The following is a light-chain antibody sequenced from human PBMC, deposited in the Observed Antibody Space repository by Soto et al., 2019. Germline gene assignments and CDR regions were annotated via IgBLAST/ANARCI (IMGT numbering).Light chain of an antibody. CDR2: AAS. Sequence: DVQMTQSPSSVSASVGDRVTITCRARQHIGSWLAWYQQKPGRAPKLLIYAASRLQGGAPSRFSGSGSVSDFTLTISSLQPDYFANYFCQQANSFPLTFGGGTKVESK. V-gene: IGKV1D-12*01. J-gene: IGKJ4*01. CDR3: QQANSFPLT. CDR1: QHIGSW.